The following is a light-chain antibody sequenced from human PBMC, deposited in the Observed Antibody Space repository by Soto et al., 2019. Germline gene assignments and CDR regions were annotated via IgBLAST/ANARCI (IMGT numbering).Light chain of an antibody. V-gene: IGKV1-6*01. CDR3: LQDRTYPQT. J-gene: IGKJ1*01. CDR1: QGIRND. Sequence: IQMTQSPSSLPASVGDRVTITCRASQGIRNDLGWYQQKPGKAPNLLIYAASSLRGGVPSRFSGNGSDTDFTLTIRSLQPEDFATYYFLQDRTYPQTFGQGTKVDIK. CDR2: AAS.